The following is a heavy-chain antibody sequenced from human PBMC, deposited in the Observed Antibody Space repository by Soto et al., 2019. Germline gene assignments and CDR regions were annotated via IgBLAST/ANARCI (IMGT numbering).Heavy chain of an antibody. CDR1: GGSISSGGYY. CDR3: AREKDSYGYILDY. D-gene: IGHD5-18*01. V-gene: IGHV4-31*03. Sequence: QVQLQESGPGLVKPSQTLSLTCTVSGGSISSGGYYWSWIRQHPGKGLEWIGYIYYSGSTYYNPSLNSRVTISVDTSKNQFSLKLSSVTAADTAVYYCAREKDSYGYILDYWGQGTLVTVSS. CDR2: IYYSGST. J-gene: IGHJ4*02.